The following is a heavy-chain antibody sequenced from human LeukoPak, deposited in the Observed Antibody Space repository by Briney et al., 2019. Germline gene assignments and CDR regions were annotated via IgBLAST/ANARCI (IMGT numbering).Heavy chain of an antibody. CDR1: GGSLTGYY. D-gene: IGHD2-2*01. V-gene: IGHV4-59*01. Sequence: SETLSLTCEVSGGSLTGYYWSWIRQPPGKGLEWIGYIYYSGSTNYNPSLKSRVTISVDTSKNQFSLKLYSVTAADTAVYYCAIPSRGGSPFDYWGQGTLVTVSS. CDR2: IYYSGST. J-gene: IGHJ4*02. CDR3: AIPSRGGSPFDY.